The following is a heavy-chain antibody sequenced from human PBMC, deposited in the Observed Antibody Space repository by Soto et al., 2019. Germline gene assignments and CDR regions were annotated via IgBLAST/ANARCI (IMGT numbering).Heavy chain of an antibody. CDR2: VNPILSMS. J-gene: IGHJ4*02. D-gene: IGHD3-10*01. Sequence: QVQLVQSGAEVKRPGSSVKVSCKASGDTFNFHSINWVRQAPGLGLEWMGRVNPILSMSNFAQRFQGRVTMSADKSRRTAYMELSGLRSEDTAIYYCATSYGSGYRAFDYWGQGALVTVSS. V-gene: IGHV1-69*04. CDR1: GDTFNFHS. CDR3: ATSYGSGYRAFDY.